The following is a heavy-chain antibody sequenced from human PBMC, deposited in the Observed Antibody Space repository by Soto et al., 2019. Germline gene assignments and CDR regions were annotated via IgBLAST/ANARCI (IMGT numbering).Heavy chain of an antibody. J-gene: IGHJ3*02. CDR2: IIPIFGTA. V-gene: IGHV1-69*13. CDR1: GGTFSSYA. Sequence: GASVKVSCKASGGTFSSYAISWVRQATGQGLEWMGGIIPIFGTANYAQKFQGRVTITADESTSTAYMELSSLRSEDTAVYYCARRAFASGTGYYTHESNDAFDIWGQGTMVTVSS. CDR3: ARRAFASGTGYYTHESNDAFDI. D-gene: IGHD3-9*01.